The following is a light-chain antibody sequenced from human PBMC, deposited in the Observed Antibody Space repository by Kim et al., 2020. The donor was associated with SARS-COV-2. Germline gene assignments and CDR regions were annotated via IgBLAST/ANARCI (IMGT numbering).Light chain of an antibody. CDR2: DAY. Sequence: AYVRDGVTIYCRDSESSRNYISRYQKKPGRAPKLMIYDAYRLQSGVPSRFSGSGSATDFTLTISSLQLEDFATYYCQQTYSSHLTFGQGTKLEI. J-gene: IGKJ1*01. V-gene: IGKV1-39*01. CDR1: ESSRNY. CDR3: QQTYSSHLT.